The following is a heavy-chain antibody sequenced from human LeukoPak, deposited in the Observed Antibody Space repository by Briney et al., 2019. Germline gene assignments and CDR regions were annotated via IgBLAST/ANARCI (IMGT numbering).Heavy chain of an antibody. D-gene: IGHD5-18*01. CDR1: GYNFNRYT. J-gene: IGHJ4*02. CDR3: ARVSDTSMVTPGFDS. Sequence: ASVKVSCKTSGYNFNRYTITWVRQGPGQGLEWMGWVSTSNGATNYAEKFQGRVTMTTEAVTKTAYMELRRLTSGDTAMYFCARVSDTSMVTPGFDSWGQGTLVTVS. V-gene: IGHV1-18*01. CDR2: VSTSNGAT.